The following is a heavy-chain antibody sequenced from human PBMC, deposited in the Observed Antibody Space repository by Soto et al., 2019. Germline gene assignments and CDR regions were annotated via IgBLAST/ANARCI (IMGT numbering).Heavy chain of an antibody. J-gene: IGHJ6*02. V-gene: IGHV3-74*01. CDR1: GFTFRIYW. CDR2: INSDGSST. D-gene: IGHD1-26*01. CDR3: ARDGKGQPGQTDYYYYYGMDV. Sequence: GGSQSLCSAASGFTFRIYWMHLVRQAPGKGLVCVSRINSDGSSTSYADSVKGRFTISRDNAKNTLYLQMSSLRAEDTAVYYCARDGKGQPGQTDYYYYYGMDVWGQGTTVTVSS.